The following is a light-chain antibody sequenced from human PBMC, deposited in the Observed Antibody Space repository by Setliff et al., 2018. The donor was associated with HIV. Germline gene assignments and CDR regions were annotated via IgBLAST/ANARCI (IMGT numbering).Light chain of an antibody. CDR3: CSYAGTYTFGV. J-gene: IGLJ1*01. CDR2: GVA. CDR1: SSDVGGYDY. V-gene: IGLV2-11*01. Sequence: QSVLTQPASVSGSPGQSITISCTGTSSDVGGYDYVSWYQQHPGKAPKLMIYGVAKRPSGVPDRFSGSKSGNTASLTISGLQPEDEADYYCCSYAGTYTFGVFGTGTKVTVL.